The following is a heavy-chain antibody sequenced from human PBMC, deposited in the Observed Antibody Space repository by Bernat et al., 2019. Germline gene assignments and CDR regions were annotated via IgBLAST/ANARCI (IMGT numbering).Heavy chain of an antibody. V-gene: IGHV3-7*01. CDR3: ARRYHDNTGYWYFDL. CDR2: IKEDGSAK. J-gene: IGHJ2*01. D-gene: IGHD3-16*01. CDR1: GFTFSSHW. Sequence: EVHLVESGGGLVQPGGSLRLSCVASGFTFSSHWMSWVRQAPGKGLEWVANIKEDGSAKYYVDSVEGRFTISRDNAKNSLYLQMNSLRVEDTALYFCARRYHDNTGYWYFDLWGRGALVTVSS.